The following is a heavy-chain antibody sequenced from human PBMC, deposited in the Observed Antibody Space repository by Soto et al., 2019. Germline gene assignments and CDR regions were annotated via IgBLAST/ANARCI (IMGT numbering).Heavy chain of an antibody. CDR1: GDSVSSNSAA. CDR2: TYYRFKWYN. V-gene: IGHV6-1*01. D-gene: IGHD5-12*01. J-gene: IGHJ4*02. CDR3: VIERWLQSVPANFDY. Sequence: SQTLSLTCAISGDSVSSNSAAWNWIRQSPSRGLEWLGRTYYRFKWYNDYAVSVKSRITINADTSKNQFSLQMNSVTPEDRAVYYCVIERWLQSVPANFDYWGQGTLVTVSS.